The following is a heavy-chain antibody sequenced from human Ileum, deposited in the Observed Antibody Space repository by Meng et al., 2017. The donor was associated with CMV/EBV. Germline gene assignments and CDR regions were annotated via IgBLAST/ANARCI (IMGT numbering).Heavy chain of an antibody. J-gene: IGHJ4*02. V-gene: IGHV3-30*19. CDR3: VSDLVVAARADY. CDR1: GFTFSDHY. Sequence: VGSGGGLVQPGGPLRVTFVVFGFTFSDHYIDWVRRAPGKGLEWLALISPDGSQQYFADTVECRFSISRDNSKNTIYLQMDSLTPDDAAVYYCVSDLVVAARADYCGQGTLVTVSS. D-gene: IGHD2-15*01. CDR2: ISPDGSQQ.